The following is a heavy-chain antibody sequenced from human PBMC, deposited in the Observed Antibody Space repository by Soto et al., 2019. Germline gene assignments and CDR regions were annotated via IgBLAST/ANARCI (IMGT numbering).Heavy chain of an antibody. CDR2: IYYSGST. J-gene: IGHJ4*02. Sequence: QVQLQESGPGLVKPSETLSLTCTVSGGSVSSGSYYWTWIRQPPGKGLEWIGYIYYSGSTNYNPSLKSQVTIPVDTSKNQFSLKLSSVHAADTAVYYCARAPYYYDRSGYFRFDYWGQGTLVTVSS. V-gene: IGHV4-61*01. D-gene: IGHD3-22*01. CDR1: GGSVSSGSYY. CDR3: ARAPYYYDRSGYFRFDY.